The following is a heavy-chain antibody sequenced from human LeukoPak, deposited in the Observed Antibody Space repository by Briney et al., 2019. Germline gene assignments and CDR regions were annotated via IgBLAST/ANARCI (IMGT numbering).Heavy chain of an antibody. D-gene: IGHD6-19*01. V-gene: IGHV1-2*02. CDR1: GYSFSGFY. Sequence: ASVKVSCKASGYSFSGFYIHWVRQAPGQGLEWMGWIDPNSGGTKYAQTFQGRVTMTRDTSITTLYMDLSRLGSDDTAVYYCARSAVTGTGGYSLDYWGQGTLVTVSS. CDR2: IDPNSGGT. CDR3: ARSAVTGTGGYSLDY. J-gene: IGHJ4*02.